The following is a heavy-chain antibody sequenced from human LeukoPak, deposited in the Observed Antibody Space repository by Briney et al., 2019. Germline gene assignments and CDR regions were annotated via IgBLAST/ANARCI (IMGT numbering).Heavy chain of an antibody. CDR2: INAGNGNT. CDR1: GYTFTDYG. CDR3: AGTSNGGSSWYVGVYFDY. V-gene: IGHV1-3*01. D-gene: IGHD6-13*01. Sequence: ASVKVSCKASGYTFTDYGIHYVRQAPGQRLEWVGWINAGNGNTKYSQNLQDRVTINRDTSTSTAYMELSSLRSEDTAVYYCAGTSNGGSSWYVGVYFDYWGQGTLVTVSS. J-gene: IGHJ4*02.